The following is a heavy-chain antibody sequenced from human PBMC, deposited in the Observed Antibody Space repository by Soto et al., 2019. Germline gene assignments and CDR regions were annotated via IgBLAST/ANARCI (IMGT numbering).Heavy chain of an antibody. CDR2: IRSHAYGGKT. V-gene: IGHV3-49*03. Sequence: GGSLSLSCTASGFAFSYYAMSWFRQAPGKGLEWVGCIRSHAYGGKTEYAASVKGRFATSRDKSKSIAYLQMNSLKTEDTAVYYCTRGLVVIKLFQMDVWGKGTTVTVSS. CDR3: TRGLVVIKLFQMDV. J-gene: IGHJ6*04. CDR1: GFAFSYYA. D-gene: IGHD3-22*01.